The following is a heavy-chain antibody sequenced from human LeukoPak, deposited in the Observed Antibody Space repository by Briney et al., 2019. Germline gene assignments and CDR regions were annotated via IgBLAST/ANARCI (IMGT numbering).Heavy chain of an antibody. CDR2: IYSGGST. V-gene: IGHV3-66*01. CDR3: ARTPVARYDY. J-gene: IGHJ4*02. CDR1: GFTVSSNY. Sequence: GGSLRLSCAASGFTVSSNYMSLVRQAPGKGLEWVSVIYSGGSTYYADSVKGRFTISRDNSKNTLYLQMNSLRAEDTAVYYCARTPVARYDYWGQGTLVTVSS. D-gene: IGHD2-15*01.